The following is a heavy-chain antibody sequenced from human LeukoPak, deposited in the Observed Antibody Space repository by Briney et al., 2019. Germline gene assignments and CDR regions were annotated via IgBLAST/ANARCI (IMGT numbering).Heavy chain of an antibody. Sequence: SETLSLTCEVSGGSISSGGYSWSWIRQPPGKGLEWIGYIYHSGSTYYNPSLKSRVTISVDRSKNQFSLKLSSVTAADTAVYYCARSQNWFDPWGQGTLVTVSS. CDR1: GGSISSGGYS. J-gene: IGHJ5*02. CDR3: ARSQNWFDP. CDR2: IYHSGST. V-gene: IGHV4-30-2*01.